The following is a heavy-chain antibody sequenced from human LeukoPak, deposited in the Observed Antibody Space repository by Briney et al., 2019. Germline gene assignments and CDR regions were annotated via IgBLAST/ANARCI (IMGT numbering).Heavy chain of an antibody. V-gene: IGHV3-73*01. CDR1: GFTFSGSA. CDR2: IRSKANSYAT. Sequence: GGSLRLSCAASGFTFSGSAMHWVRQASGKGLEWVGRIRSKANSYATAYAASVKGRFTISRDDSKNTAYLQMNSLKTEDTAVYYCTSPSLPYSSSSGEDYWGQGTLVTVSS. CDR3: TSPSLPYSSSSGEDY. J-gene: IGHJ4*02. D-gene: IGHD6-6*01.